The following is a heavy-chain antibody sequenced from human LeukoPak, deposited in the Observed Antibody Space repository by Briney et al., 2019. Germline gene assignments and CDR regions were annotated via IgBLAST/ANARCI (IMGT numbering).Heavy chain of an antibody. V-gene: IGHV1-2*02. CDR3: ARVPLYCSGGSCFIDY. CDR1: GYTFTGYY. J-gene: IGHJ4*02. CDR2: INPNSGGT. D-gene: IGHD2-15*01. Sequence: ASVKVSCNASGYTFTGYYMYWVRQAPGQGIEWMGWINPNSGGTTYAQKFQGRVTMTRDTSISTAYMELSRLRSDDTAVYYCARVPLYCSGGSCFIDYWGQGTLVTVSS.